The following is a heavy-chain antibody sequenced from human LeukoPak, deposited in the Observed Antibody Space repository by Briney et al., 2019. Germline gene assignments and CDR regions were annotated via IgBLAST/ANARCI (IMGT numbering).Heavy chain of an antibody. CDR3: ARDLSGVTGYTYGRGIDY. CDR1: GFTFSSYS. J-gene: IGHJ4*02. D-gene: IGHD5-18*01. V-gene: IGHV3-21*01. CDR2: ISSSSSYI. Sequence: GGSLRLSCVASGFTFSSYSMNWVRQAPGKGLEWVSSISSSSSYIYYADSVKGRYTSSRDNAKNSLYLQMNSLRAEDTAVYYCARDLSGVTGYTYGRGIDYWGQGTLVTVSS.